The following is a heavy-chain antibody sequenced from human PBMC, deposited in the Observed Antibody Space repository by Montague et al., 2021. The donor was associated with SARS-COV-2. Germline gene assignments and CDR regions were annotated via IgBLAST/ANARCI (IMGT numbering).Heavy chain of an antibody. V-gene: IGHV3-20*04. CDR2: NWNGGST. CDR3: ATELTTHFDY. CDR1: GFTFGDYG. Sequence: SLRLSCAASGFTFGDYGMSWVRQAPGKGLEWVSGNWNGGSTGYADSVKGRFTISRDNAKNSLYLQMNSLRAEDTALYYCATELTTHFDYWGQGTLVTVSS. D-gene: IGHD4-11*01. J-gene: IGHJ4*02.